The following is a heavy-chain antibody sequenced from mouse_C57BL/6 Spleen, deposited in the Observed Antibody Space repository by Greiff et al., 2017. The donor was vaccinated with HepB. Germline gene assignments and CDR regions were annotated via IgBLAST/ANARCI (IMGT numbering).Heavy chain of an antibody. CDR2: INPSTGGT. Sequence: EVHLVESGPELVKPGASVKISCKASGYSFTGYYMNWVKQSPEKSLEWIGEINPSTGGTTYNQKFKAKATLTVDKSSSTAYMQLKSLTSEDSAVYYCARNRITTVVADFDYWGQGTTLTVSS. CDR1: GYSFTGYY. J-gene: IGHJ2*01. V-gene: IGHV1-42*01. CDR3: ARNRITTVVADFDY. D-gene: IGHD1-1*01.